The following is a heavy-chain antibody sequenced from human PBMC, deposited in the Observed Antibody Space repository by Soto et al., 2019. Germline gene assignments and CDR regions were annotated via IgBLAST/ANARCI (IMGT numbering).Heavy chain of an antibody. CDR2: ISSSSSYI. J-gene: IGHJ6*02. CDR1: GFTFSRNS. CDR3: ASLDRRDGYNYFDWGYQYNGMDV. V-gene: IGHV3-21*01. D-gene: IGHD3-9*01. Sequence: EVQLVESGGGLVKPGGSLSLSCAASGFTFSRNSMNWVRQAPGKGLEWVSSISSSSSYIHYAASLKGRFTISRDNAKNSLYLQMNSLRAEDTAVYSCASLDRRDGYNYFDWGYQYNGMDVWGQGTTVTVSS.